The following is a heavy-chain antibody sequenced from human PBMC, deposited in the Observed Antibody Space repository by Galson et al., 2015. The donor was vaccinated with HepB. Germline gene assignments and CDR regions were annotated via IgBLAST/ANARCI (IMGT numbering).Heavy chain of an antibody. CDR1: GFTFSSYA. V-gene: IGHV3-23*01. J-gene: IGHJ4*02. CDR3: AKGQKGYFNY. Sequence: SLRLSCAASGFTFSSYAMTWVRQAPGKGLEWVSVISGSGGSTHYADSVKGRFAISRDNSKNTLYLQMNSLRAEDTAVYYCAKGQKGYFNYWGQGTLVTVSS. CDR2: ISGSGGST.